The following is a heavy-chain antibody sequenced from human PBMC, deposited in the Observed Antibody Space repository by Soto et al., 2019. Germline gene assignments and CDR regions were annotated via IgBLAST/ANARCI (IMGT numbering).Heavy chain of an antibody. Sequence: QVQLVQSGAEVKKPGSSVKVSCKASGGTFSSYAISWVRQAPGQGLEWMGGIIPIFGTANYAQKFQGRVTINAAESTSTAYMELSSLRSEDTAVYYCARGAIVVVTAIRFAFDIWGQGTMVTVSS. D-gene: IGHD2-21*02. J-gene: IGHJ3*02. CDR3: ARGAIVVVTAIRFAFDI. CDR2: IIPIFGTA. V-gene: IGHV1-69*12. CDR1: GGTFSSYA.